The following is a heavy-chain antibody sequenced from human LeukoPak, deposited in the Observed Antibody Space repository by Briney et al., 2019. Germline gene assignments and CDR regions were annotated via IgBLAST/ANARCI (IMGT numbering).Heavy chain of an antibody. CDR2: IYYSGST. D-gene: IGHD1-26*01. J-gene: IGHJ3*02. CDR1: GGSISSYY. CDR3: AREWGSYDAFDI. V-gene: IGHV4-59*01. Sequence: SETLSLTCTVSGGSISSYYWSWLRQPPGKGLEWIGYIYYSGSTNYNPSLKRRATISVDTSKNQFSLKLSSVTAADTAVYYCAREWGSYDAFDIWGQGTMVTVSS.